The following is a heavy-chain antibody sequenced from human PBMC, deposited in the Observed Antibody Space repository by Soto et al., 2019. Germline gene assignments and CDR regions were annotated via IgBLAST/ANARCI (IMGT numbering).Heavy chain of an antibody. CDR3: ARDRWVPAAPDKFDY. V-gene: IGHV3-30-3*01. CDR1: GFTFSNYA. D-gene: IGHD2-2*01. Sequence: QVQLVESGGGVVQPGRSLRLSCAASGFTFSNYAMHWVRQAPGKGLERVATISHDGSNEYYTDSVKGRFTISRDNSKNTLYLQMNSLRAEATAVYYCARDRWVPAAPDKFDYWGQGTLVTVSS. J-gene: IGHJ4*02. CDR2: ISHDGSNE.